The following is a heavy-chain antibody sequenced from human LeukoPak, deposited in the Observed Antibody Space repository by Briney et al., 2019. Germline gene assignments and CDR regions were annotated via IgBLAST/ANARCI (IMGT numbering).Heavy chain of an antibody. D-gene: IGHD2-15*01. V-gene: IGHV3-21*01. CDR1: GFTFSGYS. Sequence: GGSLRLSCAASGFTFSGYSMNWVRRAPGKGLEWVSSISISSSYIYYADSMKGRSTISRDNAKNSLYLQMNSLRAEDTAVYYCARGRYCGGGSCYSYSHYYGMDVWGQGTTVTVSS. CDR3: ARGRYCGGGSCYSYSHYYGMDV. CDR2: ISISSSYI. J-gene: IGHJ6*02.